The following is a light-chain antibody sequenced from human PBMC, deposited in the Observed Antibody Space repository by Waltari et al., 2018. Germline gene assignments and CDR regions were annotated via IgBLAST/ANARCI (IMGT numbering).Light chain of an antibody. V-gene: IGLV1-44*01. CDR2: SNN. CDR3: AAWDDSLNGWV. Sequence: QSVLTQPPSASGTPGQRVTISGYGSSSNIGSHTVNWYQQLPGTAPKLLIYSNNPRPSGVPDRCSGSKAGTAASLAISGLQSEDEADYYCAAWDDSLNGWVFGGGTKLTVL. J-gene: IGLJ3*02. CDR1: SSNIGSHT.